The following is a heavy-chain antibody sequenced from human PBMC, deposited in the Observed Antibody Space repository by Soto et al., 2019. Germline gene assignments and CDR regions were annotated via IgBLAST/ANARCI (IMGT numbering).Heavy chain of an antibody. V-gene: IGHV1-18*01. Sequence: ASVKVSCKTSGYTFRRHGISWLRQAPGQGLEWMGWSSADNAVTDYAQKFQGRVIMTTDTSTSTAYMELRTLRSDDTAVYYCARDSYNHDLYSYSSQGTLVTVSS. D-gene: IGHD3-16*01. CDR1: GYTFRRHG. CDR3: ARDSYNHDLYSY. CDR2: SSADNAVT. J-gene: IGHJ4*02.